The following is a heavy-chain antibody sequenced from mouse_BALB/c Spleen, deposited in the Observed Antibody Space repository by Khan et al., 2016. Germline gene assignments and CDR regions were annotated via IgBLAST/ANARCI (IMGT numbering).Heavy chain of an antibody. CDR2: ISDGGDYT. CDR1: GFTCSDYY. J-gene: IGHJ4*01. CDR3: ASDWPYAMDY. V-gene: IGHV5-4*02. Sequence: EVELVESGGGVVKPGGSLKLSCAASGFTCSDYYMYWIRQTPEKRLEWVATISDGGDYTYYPDSVKGRFTISRDNAKNNLYLQMSSLKSEDTAMYYCASDWPYAMDYWGQGTSVTVSS.